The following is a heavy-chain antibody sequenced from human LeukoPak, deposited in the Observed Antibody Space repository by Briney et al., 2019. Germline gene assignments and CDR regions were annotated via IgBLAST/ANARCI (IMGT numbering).Heavy chain of an antibody. CDR3: ARGSYYDSSGYYPDY. D-gene: IGHD3-22*01. CDR1: GFTFSSYS. Sequence: GGSLRLSCAASGFTFSSYSMNWVRQAPGKGLEWVSSISSSSSYIYYADSVKGRFTISRDNAKNSLYLQMNSLRAEDTAVYYCARGSYYDSSGYYPDYWGQGTLVTVSS. V-gene: IGHV3-21*01. J-gene: IGHJ4*02. CDR2: ISSSSSYI.